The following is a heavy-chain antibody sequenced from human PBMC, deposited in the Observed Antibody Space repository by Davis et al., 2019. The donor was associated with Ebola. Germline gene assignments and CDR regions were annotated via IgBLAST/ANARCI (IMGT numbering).Heavy chain of an antibody. CDR1: GFIFSDYW. CDR3: ARDRYYDSTGYTHFFDY. J-gene: IGHJ4*02. Sequence: GESLKISCAASGFIFSDYWMNWVRQTPGKGLVWVSRITNDGTRTSYADSVQGRFTISRDNSKDTVYLQMNNLRVEDTAVYSCARDRYYDSTGYTHFFDYWGQETLVTVSS. CDR2: ITNDGTRT. D-gene: IGHD3-22*01. V-gene: IGHV3-74*01.